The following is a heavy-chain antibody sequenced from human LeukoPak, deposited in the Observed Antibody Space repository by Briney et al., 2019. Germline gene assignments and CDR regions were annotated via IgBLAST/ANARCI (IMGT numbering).Heavy chain of an antibody. Sequence: SETLSLACTVSGGSISSYYWSWIRQPPGKGLEWIGYIHYSGSTNYNPSLKSRVTISVDTSKNQFSLKLSSVTAADTAVYYCARFPDYSESYYYGMDVWGQGTTVTVSS. V-gene: IGHV4-59*01. CDR1: GGSISSYY. CDR2: IHYSGST. D-gene: IGHD4-11*01. CDR3: ARFPDYSESYYYGMDV. J-gene: IGHJ6*02.